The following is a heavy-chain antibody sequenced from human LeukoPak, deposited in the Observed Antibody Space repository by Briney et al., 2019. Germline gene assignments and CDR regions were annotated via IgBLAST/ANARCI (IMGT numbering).Heavy chain of an antibody. D-gene: IGHD7-27*01. V-gene: IGHV3-43D*03. Sequence: PGGSLRLSCAASGFAFDDYAMHWVRQGPGKGLECVSLISQDGGSTYYADSVKGRFTISRDNGKNSLYLQMNSLRAEDTALYYCAKDTGAGRGFFDYWGQGTLVTVSS. J-gene: IGHJ4*02. CDR1: GFAFDDYA. CDR3: AKDTGAGRGFFDY. CDR2: ISQDGGST.